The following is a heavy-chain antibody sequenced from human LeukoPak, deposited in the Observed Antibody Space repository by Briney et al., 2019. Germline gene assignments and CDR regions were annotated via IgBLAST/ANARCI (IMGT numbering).Heavy chain of an antibody. CDR3: ARRLGVMNPFDY. D-gene: IGHD3-22*01. Sequence: SKTLSLTCTVSGGSISSYYWSWIRQPPGKGLEWIGYIYYSGSTNYNPSLKSRVTISVDTSKNQFSLKLSSVTAADTAVYYCARRLGVMNPFDYWGRGTLVTVSS. J-gene: IGHJ4*02. CDR1: GGSISSYY. CDR2: IYYSGST. V-gene: IGHV4-59*01.